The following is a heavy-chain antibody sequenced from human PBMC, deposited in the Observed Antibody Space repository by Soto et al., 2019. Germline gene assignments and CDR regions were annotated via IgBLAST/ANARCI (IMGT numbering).Heavy chain of an antibody. Sequence: GGSLRLSCAASGFTFSDYYMSWIRQAPGKGLEWVSYISSSGSTIYYADSVKGRFTISRDNAKNSLYLQMNSLRAEDTAVYYCARGASHDFWSGYDDYYYYYYMDVWGKGTTVTVSS. V-gene: IGHV3-11*01. J-gene: IGHJ6*03. CDR2: ISSSGSTI. D-gene: IGHD3-3*01. CDR1: GFTFSDYY. CDR3: ARGASHDFWSGYDDYYYYYYMDV.